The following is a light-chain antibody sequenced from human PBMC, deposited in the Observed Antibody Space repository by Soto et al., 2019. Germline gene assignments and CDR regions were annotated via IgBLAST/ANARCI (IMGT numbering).Light chain of an antibody. J-gene: IGKJ1*01. CDR1: QSISRY. Sequence: DIQMTQSPSSLSASVGDRITITCRASQSISRYLNWYQHKPGKAPKLLINAASSLERGVPSRFSGGGSGTDFTLKISSLQPDDFATYYCQQNYRATPWTFGQGTKVEVK. V-gene: IGKV1-39*01. CDR3: QQNYRATPWT. CDR2: AAS.